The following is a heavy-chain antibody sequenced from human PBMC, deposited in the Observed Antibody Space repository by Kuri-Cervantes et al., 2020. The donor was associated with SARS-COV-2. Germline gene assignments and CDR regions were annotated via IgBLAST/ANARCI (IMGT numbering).Heavy chain of an antibody. CDR2: INPSGGST. D-gene: IGHD3-22*01. CDR3: ALGYWGSGYPRYYYYMDV. Sequence: ASVKVSCKASGYTFTSYYMHWVRQAPGQGLEWMGIINPSGGSTSCAQKFQGRVTITADESTSTAYMELSSLRSEDTAVYYCALGYWGSGYPRYYYYMDVWGKGTTVTVSS. CDR1: GYTFTSYY. V-gene: IGHV1-46*01. J-gene: IGHJ6*03.